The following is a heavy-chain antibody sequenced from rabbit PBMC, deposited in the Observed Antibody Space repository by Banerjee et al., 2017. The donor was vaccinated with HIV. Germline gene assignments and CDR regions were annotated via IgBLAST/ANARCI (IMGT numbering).Heavy chain of an antibody. D-gene: IGHD4-1*01. CDR1: GLDFSSSYW. CDR2: IYTGGSGTT. V-gene: IGHV1S45*01. Sequence: QEQLVEYGGDLVQPEGSLTLTCKASGLDFSSSYWICWVRQAPGKGLEWIACIYTGGSGTTYYASWAKGRFTISKTSSTTVTLQMTSLTAADTATYFCARDPDSSPNLWGQGTLVTVS. CDR3: ARDPDSSPNL. J-gene: IGHJ4*01.